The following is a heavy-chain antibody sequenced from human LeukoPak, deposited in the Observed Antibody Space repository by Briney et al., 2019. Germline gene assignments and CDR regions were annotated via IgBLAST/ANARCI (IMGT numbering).Heavy chain of an antibody. CDR2: ISYDGSNK. D-gene: IGHD2-21*01. Sequence: GRSLRLSCAASGFTFSSYAMHWVRQAPGKGLEWVAVISYDGSNKYYADSVKGRFTISRDNSKNTLYLQMNSLRAEDTAVYYCAKENVFPNDMDVWGKGTTVTVSS. J-gene: IGHJ6*03. CDR3: AKENVFPNDMDV. V-gene: IGHV3-30-3*01. CDR1: GFTFSSYA.